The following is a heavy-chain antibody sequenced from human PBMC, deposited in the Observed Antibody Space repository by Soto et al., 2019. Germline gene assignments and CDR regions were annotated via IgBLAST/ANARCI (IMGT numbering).Heavy chain of an antibody. D-gene: IGHD2-15*01. CDR3: ASSLCGGSCYLGYYYYGMDV. J-gene: IGHJ6*02. Sequence: ASVKVSCKXSGYTFTSYYMHWVRQAPGQGLEWMGIINPSGGSTSYAQKFQGRVTMTRDTSTSTVYMELSSLRSEDTAVYYCASSLCGGSCYLGYYYYGMDVWGQGTTVTVSS. V-gene: IGHV1-46*01. CDR2: INPSGGST. CDR1: GYTFTSYY.